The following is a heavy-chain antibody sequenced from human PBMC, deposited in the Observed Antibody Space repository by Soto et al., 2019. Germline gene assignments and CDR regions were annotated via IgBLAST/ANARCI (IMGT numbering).Heavy chain of an antibody. J-gene: IGHJ3*02. CDR1: GGSISSSSYY. V-gene: IGHV4-39*01. CDR2: IYYSGST. CDR3: ASFGLGTSGVVTLHKAKKDDAFDI. Sequence: QLQLQESGPGLVKPSETLSLTCTVSGGSISSSSYYWGWIRQPPGKGLEWIGSIYYSGSTYYNPKLKSAVTISVDTSKNQFSLELSSVTAADSAVYYCASFGLGTSGVVTLHKAKKDDAFDIWGQGTMVTVSS. D-gene: IGHD2-21*02.